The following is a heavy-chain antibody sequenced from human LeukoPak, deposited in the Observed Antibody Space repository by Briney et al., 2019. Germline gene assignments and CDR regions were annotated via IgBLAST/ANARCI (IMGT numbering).Heavy chain of an antibody. V-gene: IGHV3-74*01. D-gene: IGHD4-17*01. CDR3: ARELFSASTT. CDR1: GFTFSFYW. Sequence: GGSLRLSCAASGFTFSFYWMHWVRQAPGKGLVWVSRIKSDGSSTSYADAVKGRFTISRDNAKNTLYLQMNSLRAEDTAVYYCARELFSASTTWGQGTLVNVSS. J-gene: IGHJ4*02. CDR2: IKSDGSST.